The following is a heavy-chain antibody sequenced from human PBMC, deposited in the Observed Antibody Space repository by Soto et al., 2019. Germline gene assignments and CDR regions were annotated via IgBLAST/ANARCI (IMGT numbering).Heavy chain of an antibody. D-gene: IGHD3-16*02. Sequence: QVQLVQSGAEVKEPGASVRVSCKASGYTFTTHGISWVRQAPGQGLEWMGWISPYNGKTTYAHKVQGRVTMTTDTSTSTAYMELRGLRSDDTAVYYCVRVDDYVWGSFRPWGQGTQVTVSS. CDR3: VRVDDYVWGSFRP. V-gene: IGHV1-18*04. CDR1: GYTFTTHG. J-gene: IGHJ4*02. CDR2: ISPYNGKT.